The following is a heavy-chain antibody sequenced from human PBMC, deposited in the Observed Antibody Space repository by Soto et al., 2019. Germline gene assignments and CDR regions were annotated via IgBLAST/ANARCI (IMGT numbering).Heavy chain of an antibody. CDR2: ISTYNGNT. CDR3: ARGWDYTDYYGDF. V-gene: IGHV1-18*01. Sequence: QVQLVQSGPEVKKSGASVKVSCKASGYGFMNYGISWVRQAPGQGLEGMGWISTYNGNTDYAQKFQDRVTMTADASINTAYMELRNLRSNDTAVYFCARGWDYTDYYGDFWGQGTLVTVSS. CDR1: GYGFMNYG. J-gene: IGHJ4*02. D-gene: IGHD4-17*01.